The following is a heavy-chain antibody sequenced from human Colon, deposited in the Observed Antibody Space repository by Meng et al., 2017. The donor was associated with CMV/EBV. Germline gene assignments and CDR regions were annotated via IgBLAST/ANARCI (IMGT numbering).Heavy chain of an antibody. D-gene: IGHD1-26*01. CDR2: IYGGGST. CDR1: EFIVSSNY. Sequence: GESLKISCAASEFIVSSNYMAWVRQAPGKGLEWVSIIYGGGSTYYADSVKGRFTISRDSSENTLYLQMNTLRTEDTAVYFCAGGKWEPIDYWGQGTLVTAPQ. CDR3: AGGKWEPIDY. J-gene: IGHJ4*02. V-gene: IGHV3-53*01.